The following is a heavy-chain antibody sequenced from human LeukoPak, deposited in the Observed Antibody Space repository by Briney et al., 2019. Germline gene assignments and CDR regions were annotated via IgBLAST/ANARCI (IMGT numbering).Heavy chain of an antibody. CDR3: ARDRDSSWYSDAFDI. D-gene: IGHD6-13*01. CDR2: IYTSGST. Sequence: SETLSLTCTVSGASISSGEYYWSWIRQPAGKGLEWIGRIYTSGSTNYNPSLKSRVTISVDTSKNQFSLKLSSVTAADTAVYYCARDRDSSWYSDAFDIWGQGTMVTVSS. V-gene: IGHV4-61*02. CDR1: GASISSGEYY. J-gene: IGHJ3*02.